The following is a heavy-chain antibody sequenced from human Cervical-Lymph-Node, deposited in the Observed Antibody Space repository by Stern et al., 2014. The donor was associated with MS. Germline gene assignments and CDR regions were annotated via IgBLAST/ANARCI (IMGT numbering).Heavy chain of an antibody. D-gene: IGHD6-19*01. CDR2: VSHTGRT. CDR1: GGSISPNY. Sequence: QVQLQESGPGLVKPSETLSLSCSVSGGSISPNYWSWVTPAPGKGLEWLGHVSHTGRTDYNPSLKTRVTISVDLAKNTFSLNLTSVTAADTAIYFCTRKGVAVRDAFDVWGQGTMAIVSS. CDR3: TRKGVAVRDAFDV. V-gene: IGHV4-59*12. J-gene: IGHJ3*01.